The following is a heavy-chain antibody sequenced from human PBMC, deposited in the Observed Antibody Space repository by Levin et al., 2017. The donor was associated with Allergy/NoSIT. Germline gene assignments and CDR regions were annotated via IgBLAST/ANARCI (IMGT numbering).Heavy chain of an antibody. J-gene: IGHJ4*02. CDR1: GFSLSTSGVG. D-gene: IGHD3-10*01. CDR3: ARRPGYERFGELGFDY. V-gene: IGHV2-5*02. CDR2: IYWDDDK. Sequence: SGPTLVKPTQTLTLTCTFSGFSLSTSGVGVGWIRQPPGKALEWLALIYWDDDKRYSPSLKSRLTITKDTSKNQVVLTMTNMDPVDTATYYCARRPGYERFGELGFDYWGQGTLVTVSS.